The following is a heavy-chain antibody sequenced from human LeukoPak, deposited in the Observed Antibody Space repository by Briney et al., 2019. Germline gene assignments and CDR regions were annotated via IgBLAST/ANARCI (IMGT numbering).Heavy chain of an antibody. D-gene: IGHD6-6*01. V-gene: IGHV4-34*01. J-gene: IGHJ4*02. CDR1: GGSFSGYY. Sequence: SETLSLTCAIYGGSFSGYYWSWIRQPPGKRLEWIGEINHSGNTKYNPSLKSRVTISVDTSKNQFSLKLSSVTAADTAVYYCARQGTIAAPPIFDSWGQGTLVTVSS. CDR2: INHSGNT. CDR3: ARQGTIAAPPIFDS.